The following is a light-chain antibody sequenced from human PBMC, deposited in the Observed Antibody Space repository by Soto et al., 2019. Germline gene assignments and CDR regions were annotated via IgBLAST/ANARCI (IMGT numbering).Light chain of an antibody. CDR3: QQRYSSPLT. J-gene: IGKJ4*01. CDR1: QSISSY. Sequence: DIPMTQSPSSLSASVGDRVTITCRASQSISSYLNWYQQKPGKAPKLLIYAASSLQSGVPSRFSGSGSGTDFTLTISSLQPEDCATYYCQQRYSSPLTFGGGTKVEIK. V-gene: IGKV1-39*01. CDR2: AAS.